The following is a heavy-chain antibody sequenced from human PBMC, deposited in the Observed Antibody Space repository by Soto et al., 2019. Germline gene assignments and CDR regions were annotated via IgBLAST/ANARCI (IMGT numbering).Heavy chain of an antibody. J-gene: IGHJ3*02. CDR3: ARESSSWVDAFDI. Sequence: GGSLRLSCAVSGFTFSNYAIHWVRQAPGKGLEYVSAISSNGGSTYYANSVKGRFTISRDNSKNTLYLQMGSLRAEDMAVYYCARESSSWVDAFDIWGQGTMVTVSS. CDR2: ISSNGGST. D-gene: IGHD6-13*01. CDR1: GFTFSNYA. V-gene: IGHV3-64*01.